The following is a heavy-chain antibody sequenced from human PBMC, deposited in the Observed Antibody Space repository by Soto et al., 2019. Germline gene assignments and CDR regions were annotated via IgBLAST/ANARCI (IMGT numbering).Heavy chain of an antibody. CDR1: GFTFSSYG. CDR3: AKGAPDYDSSGYALDDAFDI. V-gene: IGHV3-30*18. CDR2: ISYDGSNK. J-gene: IGHJ3*02. D-gene: IGHD3-22*01. Sequence: LRLSCAASGFTFSSYGMHWVRQAPGKGLEWVAVISYDGSNKYYADSVKGRFTISRDNSKNTLYLQMNSLRAEDTAVYYCAKGAPDYDSSGYALDDAFDIWGQGTMVTVSS.